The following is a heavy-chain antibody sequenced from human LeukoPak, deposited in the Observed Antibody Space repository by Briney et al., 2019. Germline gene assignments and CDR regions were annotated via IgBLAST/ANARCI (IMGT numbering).Heavy chain of an antibody. J-gene: IGHJ6*03. CDR1: GYTFTGYY. Sequence: GASVKVSCKTSGYTFTGYYMHWVRQAPVQGIEWMGSINPNRCDTEYAQKFLGRVTMTRDTSISTAYMELSRLRSDDTAVYYCARVSYYGSGGKHNYYYDYMDVWGKGTTVTISS. CDR3: ARVSYYGSGGKHNYYYDYMDV. V-gene: IGHV1-2*02. D-gene: IGHD3-10*01. CDR2: INPNRCDT.